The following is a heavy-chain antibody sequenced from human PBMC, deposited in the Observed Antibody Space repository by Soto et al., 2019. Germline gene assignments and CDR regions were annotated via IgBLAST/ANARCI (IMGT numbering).Heavy chain of an antibody. D-gene: IGHD6-19*01. CDR3: ARDRRVAVAGKVGSNVCSFGNYYYYGMDV. J-gene: IGHJ6*02. Sequence: SETLSLTCTVSGGSISSGGYYWSWIRQHPGKGLEWIGYIYYSGSTYYNPSLKSRVTISVDTSKNQFSLKLSSVTAADTAVYYCARDRRVAVAGKVGSNVCSFGNYYYYGMDVWGQGTTVTVSS. CDR2: IYYSGST. CDR1: GGSISSGGYY. V-gene: IGHV4-31*03.